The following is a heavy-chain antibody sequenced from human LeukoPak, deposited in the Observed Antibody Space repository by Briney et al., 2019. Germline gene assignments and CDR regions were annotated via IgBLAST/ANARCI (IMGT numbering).Heavy chain of an antibody. D-gene: IGHD6-13*01. CDR3: AKQSAGSSTWYSLHFDY. V-gene: IGHV3-23*01. J-gene: IGHJ4*02. CDR2: ISGSGGST. Sequence: PGGSLRLSCAASGFTFSSYAMSWVRQAPGKGLEWVSTISGSGGSTYYTDSVKGRFTISRDNSKNTLYLQMNSLRAEDTAVYFCAKQSAGSSTWYSLHFDYWGEGTRVTVSS. CDR1: GFTFSSYA.